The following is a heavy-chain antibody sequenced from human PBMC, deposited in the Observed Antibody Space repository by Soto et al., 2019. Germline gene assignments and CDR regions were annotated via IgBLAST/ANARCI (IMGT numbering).Heavy chain of an antibody. Sequence: GGSLRLACAGSGFTFSNFPMSWVRQPPGRGLEWVSGISASGRDIHYADSVKDRFTVSRDNSKNTLYLQMNSLRAEDTAIYYRAKGKTSGWYYFDYWGQGALVTVSS. J-gene: IGHJ4*02. CDR3: AKGKTSGWYYFDY. CDR1: GFTFSNFP. CDR2: ISASGRDI. V-gene: IGHV3-23*01. D-gene: IGHD6-19*01.